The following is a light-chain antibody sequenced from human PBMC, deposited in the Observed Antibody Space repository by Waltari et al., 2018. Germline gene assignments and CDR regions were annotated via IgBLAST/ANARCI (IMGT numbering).Light chain of an antibody. CDR1: QSVLYTSDNKNY. V-gene: IGKV4-1*01. Sequence: DIVMTQSPDSLAVSLGERATINCKSSQSVLYTSDNKNYLAWYQQRPGQPPKLLIYWASTRGSGVPDRFSGSGSGTDFTLTISSLQAEDVAVYYCQQYYGTPQFTFGPGTRVDIK. CDR2: WAS. CDR3: QQYYGTPQFT. J-gene: IGKJ3*01.